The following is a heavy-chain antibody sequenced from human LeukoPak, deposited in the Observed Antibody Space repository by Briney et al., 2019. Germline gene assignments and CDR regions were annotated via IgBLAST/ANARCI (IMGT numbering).Heavy chain of an antibody. CDR3: ARDSPRNDSSGYFTI. CDR1: GFTFSDYY. Sequence: GGSLRLSCAASGFTFSDYYMSWIRQAPGKGLEWVSYISSSGSTIYYADSVKGRFTISRDNAKNSLYLQMNSLRAEDTAVYYCARDSPRNDSSGYFTIWGQGTLVTVSS. D-gene: IGHD3-22*01. V-gene: IGHV3-11*01. J-gene: IGHJ4*02. CDR2: ISSSGSTI.